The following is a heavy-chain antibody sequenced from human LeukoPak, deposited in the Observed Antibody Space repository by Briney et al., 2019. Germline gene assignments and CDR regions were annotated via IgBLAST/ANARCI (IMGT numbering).Heavy chain of an antibody. J-gene: IGHJ4*02. CDR2: ISSSSSYI. Sequence: SGGSLRLSCAASGFTFSSYSMNWVRQAPGKGLEWVSSISSSSSYIYYADSVKGRFTIPRDNAKNSPYLQMNSLRAEDTAVYYCARSPRYYYDSSGYYPDWGQGTLVTVSS. D-gene: IGHD3-22*01. CDR1: GFTFSSYS. V-gene: IGHV3-21*01. CDR3: ARSPRYYYDSSGYYPD.